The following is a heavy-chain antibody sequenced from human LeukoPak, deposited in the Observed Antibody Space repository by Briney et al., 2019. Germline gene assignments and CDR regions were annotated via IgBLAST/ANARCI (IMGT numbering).Heavy chain of an antibody. CDR1: GGSISSSSYY. Sequence: SQTLSLTCTVSGGSISSSSYYWGWIRQPPGKGLEWIGSIYYSGSTYYNPSLKSRVTISVDTSKNQFSLRLNSVTAADTAVCYCARTYKFLEDYWGQGTLVTVSS. CDR3: ARTYKFLEDY. D-gene: IGHD1-14*01. CDR2: IYYSGST. J-gene: IGHJ4*02. V-gene: IGHV4-39*01.